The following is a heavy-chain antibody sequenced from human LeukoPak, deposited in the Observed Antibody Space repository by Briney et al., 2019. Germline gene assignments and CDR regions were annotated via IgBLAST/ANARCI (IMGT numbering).Heavy chain of an antibody. CDR3: ARAHRSLIAAAATFDY. Sequence: KPGGSLRLSCAASGFTFSSYSMNWVRQAPGKGLEWVSSISSSSSYIYYADSVKGRFTISRDNAKNSLYLQMNSLRAEDTAVYYCARAHRSLIAAAATFDYWGQGTLVTVSS. CDR1: GFTFSSYS. J-gene: IGHJ4*02. V-gene: IGHV3-21*01. D-gene: IGHD6-13*01. CDR2: ISSSSSYI.